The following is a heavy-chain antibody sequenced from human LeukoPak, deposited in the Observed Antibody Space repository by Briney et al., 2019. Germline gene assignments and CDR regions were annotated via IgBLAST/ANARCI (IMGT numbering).Heavy chain of an antibody. CDR2: ISSVSTYI. V-gene: IGHV3-21*01. CDR1: GFTFSGYS. CDR3: ARLSGSFGRYYFDY. Sequence: PGGSLRLSCAASGFTFSGYSINWVRQAPGKGLEWVLSISSVSTYIYYADSVKGRFSISRDNAKNSLYLHMNSLRAEDTAVYYCARLSGSFGRYYFDYWGQGTLVTVSS. J-gene: IGHJ4*02. D-gene: IGHD1-26*01.